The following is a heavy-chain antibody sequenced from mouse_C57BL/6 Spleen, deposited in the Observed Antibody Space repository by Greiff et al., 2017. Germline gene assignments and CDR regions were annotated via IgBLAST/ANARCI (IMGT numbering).Heavy chain of an antibody. CDR3: ARDQAWFAY. J-gene: IGHJ3*01. CDR1: GYAFSSSW. V-gene: IGHV1-82*01. CDR2: IYPGDGDP. Sequence: VQVVESGPELVKPGASVKISCKASGYAFSSSWMNWVKQRPGKGLEWIGRIYPGDGDPNYNGKFKGKATLTADKSSSTAYMQLSSLTSEDSAVYFCARDQAWFAYWGQGTLVTVSA.